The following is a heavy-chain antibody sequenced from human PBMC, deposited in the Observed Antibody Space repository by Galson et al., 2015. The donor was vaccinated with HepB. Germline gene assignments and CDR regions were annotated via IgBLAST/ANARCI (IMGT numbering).Heavy chain of an antibody. V-gene: IGHV3-30-3*01. CDR2: ISYDGGNK. Sequence: SLRLSCATSGFTFSSYAMHWVRQAPGKGLEWVAVISYDGGNKYYADSVKGRFTISRDNSKNTLYLQMNSLRAEDTAVYYCARDRGNRRDGYNSLVFDYWGQGTLVTVSS. D-gene: IGHD5-24*01. CDR1: GFTFSSYA. CDR3: ARDRGNRRDGYNSLVFDY. J-gene: IGHJ4*02.